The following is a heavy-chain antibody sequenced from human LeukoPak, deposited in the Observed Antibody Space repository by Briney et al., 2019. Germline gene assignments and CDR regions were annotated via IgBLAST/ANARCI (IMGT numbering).Heavy chain of an antibody. CDR3: ATYRIVGATMAFYY. CDR1: GYTLTELS. Sequence: GSSVKVSCKVSGYTLTELSMHWVRQAPGKGLEWMGGFDPEDGETIYAQKFQGRVTMTENTSTDTAYMQLSSLRSEDTAVYYCATYRIVGATMAFYYWGQGTLVTVSS. V-gene: IGHV1-24*01. D-gene: IGHD1-26*01. CDR2: FDPEDGET. J-gene: IGHJ4*02.